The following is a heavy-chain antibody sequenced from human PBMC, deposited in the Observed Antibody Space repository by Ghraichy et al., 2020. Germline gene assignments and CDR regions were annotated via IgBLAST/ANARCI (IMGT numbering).Heavy chain of an antibody. Sequence: SETLSLTCAVYGGSFSGYYWSWIRQPPGKGLEWIGEINHSGSTNYNPSLKSRVTISVDTSKNQFSLKLSSVTAADTAVYYCARGLLSRAGYCSGGSCLARYYFDYWGQGTLVTVSS. CDR1: GGSFSGYY. CDR3: ARGLLSRAGYCSGGSCLARYYFDY. CDR2: INHSGST. J-gene: IGHJ4*02. V-gene: IGHV4-34*01. D-gene: IGHD2-15*01.